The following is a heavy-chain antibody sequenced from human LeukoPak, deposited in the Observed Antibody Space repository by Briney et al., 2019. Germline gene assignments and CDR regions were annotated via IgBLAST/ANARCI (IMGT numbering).Heavy chain of an antibody. D-gene: IGHD3-22*01. CDR3: ARVALEGVSAYYFDY. Sequence: SETLSLTCTVSGGSISSYYWSWIRQPAGKGLEWIGRIYTSGSTNYNPSLKSRVTMSVDTSKNQFSLKLSSVTAADTAVYYCARVALEGVSAYYFDYWGQGTLVTVSS. J-gene: IGHJ4*02. CDR1: GGSISSYY. CDR2: IYTSGST. V-gene: IGHV4-4*07.